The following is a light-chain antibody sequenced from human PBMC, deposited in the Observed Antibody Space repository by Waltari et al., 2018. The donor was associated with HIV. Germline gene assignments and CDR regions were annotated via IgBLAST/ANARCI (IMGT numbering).Light chain of an antibody. Sequence: SAVTPPASVSGLPGQSITLSCSGADSAFGLYNFVSLYQQHPGKLPRLILYDVNSRASGISARFSGSKSGHTASLNISGLRAEDEADYYCASFTGDNSLLFGGGTKVTV. CDR1: DSAFGLYNF. CDR2: DVN. V-gene: IGLV2-14*03. CDR3: ASFTGDNSLL. J-gene: IGLJ3*02.